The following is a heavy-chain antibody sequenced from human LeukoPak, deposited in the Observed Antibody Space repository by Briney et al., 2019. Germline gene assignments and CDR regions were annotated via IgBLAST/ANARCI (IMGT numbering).Heavy chain of an antibody. CDR2: IFYSGST. J-gene: IGHJ4*02. D-gene: IGHD3-16*02. Sequence: SETLSLTCTVSGGSISSYYWSWIRQPPGKGLEWIGYIFYSGSTNYNPSLKSRVTISVDTSKNQFSLKLSSVTAADTAVYYCARYDVWGSYRAFDYWGQGTLVTVSS. CDR1: GGSISSYY. V-gene: IGHV4-59*08. CDR3: ARYDVWGSYRAFDY.